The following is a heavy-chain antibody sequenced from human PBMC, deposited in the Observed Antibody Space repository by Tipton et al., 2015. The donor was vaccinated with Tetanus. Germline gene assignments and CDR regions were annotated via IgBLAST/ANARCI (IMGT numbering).Heavy chain of an antibody. CDR3: ARDRGDYIYYGMDV. D-gene: IGHD3-22*01. V-gene: IGHV1-2*02. CDR1: GYTFTGYY. J-gene: IGHJ6*02. CDR2: IDPNSGGT. Sequence: VQLVQSGAEVKKPGASVKVSCKASGYTFTGYYMYWVRQAPGQGLEWMGWIDPNSGGTVYAQKFQGRVTMTRDTPISTAYMELRSLRSDDTAVYYCARDRGDYIYYGMDVWGPGTTVTVS.